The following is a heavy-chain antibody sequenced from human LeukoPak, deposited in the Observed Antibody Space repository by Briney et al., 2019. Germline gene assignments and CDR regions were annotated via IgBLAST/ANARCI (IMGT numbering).Heavy chain of an antibody. D-gene: IGHD6-19*01. CDR2: ISSSGNYI. CDR1: GFTFSSYS. V-gene: IGHV3-21*04. Sequence: PGGSLRLSCAASGFTFSSYSMNWVRQAPGKGLEWVSSISSSGNYIFYADSVKGRFTISRDNVKNSLYLQMDSLRNEDTALYYCTKASRGDGSGSYHFDSWGQGTLVTVSS. CDR3: TKASRGDGSGSYHFDS. J-gene: IGHJ4*02.